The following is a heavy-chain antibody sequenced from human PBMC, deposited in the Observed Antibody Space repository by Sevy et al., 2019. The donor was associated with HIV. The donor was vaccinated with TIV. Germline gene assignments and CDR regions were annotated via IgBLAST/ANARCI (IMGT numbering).Heavy chain of an antibody. D-gene: IGHD3-22*01. Sequence: GESLKISCKGSGYSFTSYWIGWVRQMPGKGLEWMGIIYPGDSDTRYSPSFQGQVTISADKSISTAYLQWSSLKASDTAMYYCARHTVTSSGLYNWFDPWSQGTLVTVSS. J-gene: IGHJ5*02. CDR1: GYSFTSYW. CDR2: IYPGDSDT. CDR3: ARHTVTSSGLYNWFDP. V-gene: IGHV5-51*01.